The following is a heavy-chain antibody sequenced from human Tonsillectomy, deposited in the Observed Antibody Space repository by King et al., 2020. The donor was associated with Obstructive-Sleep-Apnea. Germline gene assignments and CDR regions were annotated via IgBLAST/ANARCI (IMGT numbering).Heavy chain of an antibody. CDR2: ISWNSGSI. V-gene: IGHV3-9*01. Sequence: EWQLVQSGGGLVQPGRSLRLSCAASGFTFDDYAMHWVRQPPGKGLEWVSGISWNSGSIGYADAVKGRFTISRDNAKNSLYLQMNSLRAEDTALDYCAKGGRRVLMTTVTSGGGDWGQGTLVTVSS. CDR3: AKGGRRVLMTTVTSGGGD. CDR1: GFTFDDYA. J-gene: IGHJ4*02. D-gene: IGHD4-17*01.